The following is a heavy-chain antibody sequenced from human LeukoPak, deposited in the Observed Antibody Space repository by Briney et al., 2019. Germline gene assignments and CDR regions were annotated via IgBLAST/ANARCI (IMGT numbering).Heavy chain of an antibody. Sequence: GGSLRLSCAVSGFTVSNNYMTWVRQAAGKGLEWVSSIYSGGDTYYADSVKGRFTISRDNAKNSLFLQMNSLRAEDTAVYYCAKDILAAGLFFDYWGQGALVTVSS. D-gene: IGHD6-13*01. J-gene: IGHJ4*02. V-gene: IGHV3-53*01. CDR3: AKDILAAGLFFDY. CDR1: GFTVSNNY. CDR2: IYSGGDT.